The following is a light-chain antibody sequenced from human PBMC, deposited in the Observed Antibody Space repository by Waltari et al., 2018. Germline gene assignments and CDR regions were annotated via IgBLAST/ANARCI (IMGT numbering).Light chain of an antibody. J-gene: IGLJ1*01. V-gene: IGLV2-14*01. CDR3: SSYSSISFLV. CDR1: SSDVGNYNY. CDR2: EVN. Sequence: QSALTQPASVSGSPGQSITISCTGTSSDVGNYNYVSWYQQHPGKAPKLMIHEVNNRTSGVSNRSSGSKPGDTASLTISGLQGEDEADYYCSSYSSISFLVFGSGTTVTVL.